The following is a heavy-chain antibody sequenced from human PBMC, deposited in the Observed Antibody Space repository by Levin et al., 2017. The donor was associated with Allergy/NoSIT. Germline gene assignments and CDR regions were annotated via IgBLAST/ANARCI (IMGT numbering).Heavy chain of an antibody. CDR2: IYSSGSA. J-gene: IGHJ4*02. V-gene: IGHV4-61*02. Sequence: SQTLSLTCKVSGGSISSGSYYWGWIRQPAAKGLEWIGRIYSSGSANYNPSLKSRATISVDTSKNQFSLRLSSVTAADTAVYYCARAEVSSEHWGQGTLVTVSS. CDR3: ARAEVSSEH. CDR1: GGSISSGSYY. D-gene: IGHD4-23*01.